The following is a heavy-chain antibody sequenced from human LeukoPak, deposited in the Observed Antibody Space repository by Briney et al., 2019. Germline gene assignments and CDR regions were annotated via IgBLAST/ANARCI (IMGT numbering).Heavy chain of an antibody. D-gene: IGHD5-18*01. CDR2: ISSSSSYI. CDR1: GFTFSSYS. Sequence: GGSLRLSCAASGFTFSSYSMNWVRQAPGKGLEWVSSISSSSSYIYYADSVKGRFTISRDNAKNSLYLQMNSLRAEDTAVYYCARTRELDTAMVARWGQGTLVTVSS. V-gene: IGHV3-21*01. CDR3: ARTRELDTAMVAR. J-gene: IGHJ5*02.